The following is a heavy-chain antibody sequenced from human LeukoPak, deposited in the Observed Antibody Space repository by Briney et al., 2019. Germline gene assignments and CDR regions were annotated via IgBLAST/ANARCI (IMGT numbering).Heavy chain of an antibody. CDR2: IYTSGST. D-gene: IGHD1-1*01. CDR1: GGSISSGNYY. Sequence: TSETLSLTCTVSGGSISSGNYYWSWIRQPAGKGLEWVGRIYTSGSTNYNPSLKSRVTISVDTSKNQFSLKLSSVTAADTAVYYCARGHSGSFDYWGQGTLVTVSS. CDR3: ARGHSGSFDY. V-gene: IGHV4-61*02. J-gene: IGHJ4*02.